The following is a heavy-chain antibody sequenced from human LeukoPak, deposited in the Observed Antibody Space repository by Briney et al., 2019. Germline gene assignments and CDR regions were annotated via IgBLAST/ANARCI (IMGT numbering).Heavy chain of an antibody. CDR2: ISGSGGST. Sequence: TGGSLRLSCAASEFTFSSYAMSWVRQAPGKGLEWVSAISGSGGSTYYADSVTGRFTISRDNSKNTLYLQMNSLRAEDTAVYYCAKDNRGVDQWLVPRNDYWGQGTQVTVSS. CDR3: AKDNRGVDQWLVPRNDY. D-gene: IGHD6-19*01. V-gene: IGHV3-23*01. CDR1: EFTFSSYA. J-gene: IGHJ4*02.